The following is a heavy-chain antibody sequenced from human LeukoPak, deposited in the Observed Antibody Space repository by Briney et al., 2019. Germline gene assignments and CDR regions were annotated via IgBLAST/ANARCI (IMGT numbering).Heavy chain of an antibody. J-gene: IGHJ4*02. CDR1: GFTFRDHY. Sequence: GGPLRLSCRASGFTFRDHYIDWGRRSPGKALEWVGRTRNKAQIYSTECAASVKGSVTISRDDSKNSVYLQMNSLKTEDTAVYYCARGPVADDGGYWGQGTLVTVSS. CDR2: TRNKAQIYST. D-gene: IGHD1-1*01. V-gene: IGHV3-72*01. CDR3: ARGPVADDGGY.